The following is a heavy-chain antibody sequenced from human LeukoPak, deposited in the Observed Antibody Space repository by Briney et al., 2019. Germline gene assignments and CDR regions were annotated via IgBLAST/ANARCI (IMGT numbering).Heavy chain of an antibody. V-gene: IGHV3-23*01. CDR3: AKDLVSTTPTDY. D-gene: IGHD5/OR15-5a*01. CDR1: GFTFSIYA. J-gene: IGHJ4*02. CDR2: ISSKGELT. Sequence: GGSLRLSCAASGFTFSIYAMSWVRQAPGKGLEWVSSISSKGELTFYADSVKGRFTISRDNSKNTLYLQMNSLRAEDTAVYYCAKDLVSTTPTDYWGQGTLVTVSS.